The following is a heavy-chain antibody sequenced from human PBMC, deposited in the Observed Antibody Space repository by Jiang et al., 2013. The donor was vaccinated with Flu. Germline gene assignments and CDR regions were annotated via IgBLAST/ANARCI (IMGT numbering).Heavy chain of an antibody. CDR3: ARDRGGSYRPFDY. Sequence: KKPGASVKVSCKASGYTFTGYYMHWVRQAPGQGLEWMGWINPNSGGTNYAQKFQGRVTMTRDTSISTAYMELSRLRSDDTAVYYCARDRGGSYRPFDYWGQGTLVTVSS. D-gene: IGHD1-26*01. V-gene: IGHV1-2*02. J-gene: IGHJ4*02. CDR1: GYTFTGYY. CDR2: INPNSGGT.